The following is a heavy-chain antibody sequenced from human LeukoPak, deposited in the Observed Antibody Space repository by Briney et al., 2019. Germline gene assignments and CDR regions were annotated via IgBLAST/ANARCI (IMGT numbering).Heavy chain of an antibody. J-gene: IGHJ3*02. D-gene: IGHD4-17*01. CDR3: ARDRELFVDDMTTVTTGAFDI. CDR1: GFTFDDYG. CDR2: INWNGGST. Sequence: RPGGSLRLSCAASGFTFDDYGMSWVRHAPGKGLEWVSGINWNGGSTVYADSVKGRFTISRDNSKNTLYLQMNSLRAEDTAVYYCARDRELFVDDMTTVTTGAFDIWGQGTMVTVSS. V-gene: IGHV3-20*04.